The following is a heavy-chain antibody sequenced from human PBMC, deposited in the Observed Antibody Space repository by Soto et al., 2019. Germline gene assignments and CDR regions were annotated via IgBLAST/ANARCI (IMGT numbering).Heavy chain of an antibody. CDR1: GGSISSSSYY. J-gene: IGHJ4*02. V-gene: IGHV4-39*01. D-gene: IGHD6-13*01. Sequence: PSETLSLTCTVSGGSISSSSYYWGWIRQPPGKGLEWIGSIYYSGSTYYNPSLKSRVTISVDTSKNQFSLKLSSVTAADTAVYYCARRNIAAAGTGFDYWGQGTLVTVSS. CDR2: IYYSGST. CDR3: ARRNIAAAGTGFDY.